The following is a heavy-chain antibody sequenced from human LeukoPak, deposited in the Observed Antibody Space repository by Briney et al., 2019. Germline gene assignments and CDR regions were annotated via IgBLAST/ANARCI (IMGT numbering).Heavy chain of an antibody. CDR3: ARSTPAPYYYDSSGYSSFDY. V-gene: IGHV5-51*01. CDR2: IYPGDSDT. D-gene: IGHD3-22*01. Sequence: GESLKISCKGSGYSFTSYWIGWVRQMPGKGLEWMGIIYPGDSDTRYSPSFQGQVTISADKSISTAYLRWSSLKASDTAMYYCARSTPAPYYYDSSGYSSFDYWGQGTLVTVSS. J-gene: IGHJ4*02. CDR1: GYSFTSYW.